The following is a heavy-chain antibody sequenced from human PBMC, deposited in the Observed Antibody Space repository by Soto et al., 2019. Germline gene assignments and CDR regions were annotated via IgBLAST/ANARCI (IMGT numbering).Heavy chain of an antibody. CDR2: ISGSGGNT. Sequence: EVQLLESGGGLAQPGESLRLSCAASGFTFNNYAMSWVRQAPGKGLEWVSGISGSGGNTYYVDSVKGRFTISRDNSKNTLYLQMNSQRSEDTAVYYCSKEVCSDGRCYCTNWGQGTVVTVSS. CDR1: GFTFNNYA. J-gene: IGHJ4*02. V-gene: IGHV3-23*01. D-gene: IGHD2-15*01. CDR3: SKEVCSDGRCYCTN.